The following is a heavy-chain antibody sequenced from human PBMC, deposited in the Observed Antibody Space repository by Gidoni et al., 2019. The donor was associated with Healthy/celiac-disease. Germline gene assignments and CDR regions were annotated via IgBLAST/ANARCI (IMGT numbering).Heavy chain of an antibody. V-gene: IGHV4-34*01. J-gene: IGHJ4*02. CDR2: INHSGST. CDR1: GGSFSGYY. D-gene: IGHD2-15*01. CDR3: ASSAPIYRRCSGGSCYSGSFDY. Sequence: QVQLQQWGAGLLKPSETLYLTCAVYGGSFSGYYCSWIRQPPGKGLEWIGEINHSGSTNYNPSLKSRVTISVDTSKNQFSLKLSSVTAADTAVYYCASSAPIYRRCSGGSCYSGSFDYWGQGTLVTVSS.